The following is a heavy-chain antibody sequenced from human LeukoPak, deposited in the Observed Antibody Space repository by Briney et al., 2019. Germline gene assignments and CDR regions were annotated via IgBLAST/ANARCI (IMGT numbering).Heavy chain of an antibody. CDR3: ASSVYGDPEDY. V-gene: IGHV4-59*01. CDR1: GGSISSYY. J-gene: IGHJ4*02. D-gene: IGHD4-17*01. Sequence: SETLSLTCTVSGGSISSYYWSWIRQPPGKGLEWIGYIYYSGSTNYNPSLKSRVTISVDTSKNQFSLKPSSVTAADTAVYYCASSVYGDPEDYWGQGTLVTVSS. CDR2: IYYSGST.